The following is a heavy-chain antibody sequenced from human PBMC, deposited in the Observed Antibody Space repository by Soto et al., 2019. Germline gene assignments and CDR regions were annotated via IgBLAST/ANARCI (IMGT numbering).Heavy chain of an antibody. V-gene: IGHV3-21*06. Sequence: PGGSLRLSCAASGFTFSAYNMNWVRQPPGKGLEWVSSITSSSSSIYYADSLKGRFTISRDNAKNSLYLQMNSLRDEDTAVYYCARGGYNWNYYYYGMDVWGQGTTVTVSS. J-gene: IGHJ6*02. CDR3: ARGGYNWNYYYYGMDV. CDR1: GFTFSAYN. D-gene: IGHD1-20*01. CDR2: ITSSSSSI.